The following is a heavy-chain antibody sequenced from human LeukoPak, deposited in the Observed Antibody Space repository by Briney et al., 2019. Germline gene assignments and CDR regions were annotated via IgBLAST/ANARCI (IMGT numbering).Heavy chain of an antibody. CDR1: GFTFSCYA. Sequence: PGGSLRLSCAASGFTFSCYAMSWVRQAPGKGLEWVSAISGSGGSTYYADSVKGRFTISRDNSKNTLYLQMNSLRAEDTAVYYCAKGLGGWLQSPILGYWGQGTLVTVSS. J-gene: IGHJ4*02. CDR3: AKGLGGWLQSPILGY. V-gene: IGHV3-23*01. CDR2: ISGSGGST. D-gene: IGHD5-24*01.